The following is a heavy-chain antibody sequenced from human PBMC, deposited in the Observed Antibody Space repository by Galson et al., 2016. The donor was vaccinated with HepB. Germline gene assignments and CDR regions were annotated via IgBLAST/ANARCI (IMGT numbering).Heavy chain of an antibody. Sequence: SLRLSCAASGFTFSNYAMSWVRQAPGKGLEWVSTISGSGLITYHADSLKGRFTISRDNAKNSLYLQMNSLRDEDTAVYYCAREKTATIDYWGQGTLVTVSS. V-gene: IGHV3-23*01. CDR3: AREKTATIDY. J-gene: IGHJ4*02. CDR2: ISGSGLIT. CDR1: GFTFSNYA. D-gene: IGHD5-18*01.